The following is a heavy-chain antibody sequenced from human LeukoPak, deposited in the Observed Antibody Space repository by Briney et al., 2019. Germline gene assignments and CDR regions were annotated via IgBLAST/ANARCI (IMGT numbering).Heavy chain of an antibody. D-gene: IGHD4-11*01. CDR3: ARRVRSADYRLDY. J-gene: IGHJ4*02. CDR2: FYHSGIT. CDR1: GYSISSGYF. V-gene: IGHV4-38-2*02. Sequence: SETLSLTCTVSGYSISSGYFWGWIRQPPGKGLEWIGSFYHSGITYYNPSLKSRVTISLDASKSQFYLKLNSVTAADTAVYYCARRVRSADYRLDYWGQGTLVTVSS.